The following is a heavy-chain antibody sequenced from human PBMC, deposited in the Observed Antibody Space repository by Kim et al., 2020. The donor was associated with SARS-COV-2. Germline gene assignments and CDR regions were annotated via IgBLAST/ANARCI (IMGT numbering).Heavy chain of an antibody. V-gene: IGHV4-39*01. CDR1: GDSISSSYYY. CDR2: ISYSGNT. CDR3: ATRHFDSLFIPPTLFDY. J-gene: IGHJ4*02. D-gene: IGHD3-9*01. Sequence: SETLSLTCTVSGDSISSSYYYWGWFRQPPGKGLEWIGSISYSGNTYYKPSLKSRLTISVDTSKNQFSLKLNSVTAADTAVYYCATRHFDSLFIPPTLFDYWGQGTLVTVSS.